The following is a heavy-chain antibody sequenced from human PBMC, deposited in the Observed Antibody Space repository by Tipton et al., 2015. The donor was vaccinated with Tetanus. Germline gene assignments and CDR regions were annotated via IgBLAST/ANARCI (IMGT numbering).Heavy chain of an antibody. D-gene: IGHD3-22*01. J-gene: IGHJ3*02. CDR1: GGTFSSYA. CDR3: ARDRGQYYYASSGYPLGASDI. CDR2: IIPIFGTA. V-gene: IGHV1-69*01. Sequence: QLVQSGAEVKKPGSSVKVSCKASGGTFSSYAISWVRQAPGQGLEWMGGIIPIFGTANYAQKFQGRVTITADESTSTAYMELSSLRSEDTAGYYCARDRGQYYYASSGYPLGASDIWGQGTMVTVSS.